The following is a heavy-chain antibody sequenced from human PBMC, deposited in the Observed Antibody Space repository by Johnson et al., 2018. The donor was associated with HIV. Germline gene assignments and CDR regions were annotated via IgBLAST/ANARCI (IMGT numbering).Heavy chain of an antibody. Sequence: QVQLVESGGGVVQPGGSLRLSCAASGFTFSSYGMHWVRQAPGKGLEWVAFIRYDGSNKYYADSVKGRFTISRDNSKNTLYLQMNSLRAEDTAVYYCARDPYGSGPYVAFDIWGQGTVVTVSS. V-gene: IGHV3-30*02. D-gene: IGHD3-10*01. CDR1: GFTFSSYG. CDR3: ARDPYGSGPYVAFDI. CDR2: IRYDGSNK. J-gene: IGHJ3*02.